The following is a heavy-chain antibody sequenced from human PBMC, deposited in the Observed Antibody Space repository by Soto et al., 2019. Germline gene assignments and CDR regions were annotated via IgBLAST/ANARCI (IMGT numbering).Heavy chain of an antibody. J-gene: IGHJ3*02. CDR1: GGTLSDHG. CDR2: TIPVFNTA. CDR3: ARGVYGSGNYYTGPSAFDI. V-gene: IGHV1-69*06. D-gene: IGHD3-10*01. Sequence: QVQLEQSGAEVKKPGSSVKVSCKASGGTLSDHGVAWLRQAPGQGLEWMGGTIPVFNTAKYAQKFQGRVTVIADNFTNIAYMELSSLRSDDTAFYFCARGVYGSGNYYTGPSAFDIWGQGTMVIVSS.